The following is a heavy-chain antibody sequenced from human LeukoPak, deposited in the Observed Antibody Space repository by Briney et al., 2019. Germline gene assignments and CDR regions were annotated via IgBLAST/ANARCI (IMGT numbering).Heavy chain of an antibody. Sequence: ASVKVSCKASGYTFTSYGISWVRQAPGQGLEWMGWISAYNGNTNYAQKLQGRVTMTTDTSTSTAYMELRSLGSDDTAVYYCAREYHSSWYGAFDIWGQGTMVTVSS. J-gene: IGHJ3*02. D-gene: IGHD6-13*01. CDR1: GYTFTSYG. V-gene: IGHV1-18*01. CDR3: AREYHSSWYGAFDI. CDR2: ISAYNGNT.